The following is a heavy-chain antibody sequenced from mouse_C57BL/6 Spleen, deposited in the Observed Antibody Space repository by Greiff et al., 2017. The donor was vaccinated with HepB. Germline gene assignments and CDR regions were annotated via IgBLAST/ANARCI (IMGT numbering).Heavy chain of an antibody. D-gene: IGHD3-2*02. CDR2: ISDGGSYT. V-gene: IGHV5-4*03. CDR3: ARRTGQLRPYYFDY. Sequence: EVKLVESGGGLVKPGGSLKLSCAASGFTFSSYAMSWVRQTPEKRLEWVATISDGGSYTYYPDNVKGRFTISRDNAKNNLYLQMSHLKSEDTAMYYCARRTGQLRPYYFDYWGQGTTLTVSS. CDR1: GFTFSSYA. J-gene: IGHJ2*01.